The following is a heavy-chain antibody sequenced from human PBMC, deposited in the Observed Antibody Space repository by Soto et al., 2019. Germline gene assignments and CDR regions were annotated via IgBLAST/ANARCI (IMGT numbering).Heavy chain of an antibody. V-gene: IGHV4-31*03. CDR2: IYCSGST. CDR3: ARGQYSGYERFDY. J-gene: IGHJ4*02. D-gene: IGHD5-12*01. CDR1: GGSISSGGIY. Sequence: SETLSLTCTVSGGSISSGGIYWSWIRQHPGKCLEWIGYIYCSGSTYYTPSPKSRVTISVDTSKNQFSLKLSSVTAADTAVYYCARGQYSGYERFDYWGQGTLVTVSS.